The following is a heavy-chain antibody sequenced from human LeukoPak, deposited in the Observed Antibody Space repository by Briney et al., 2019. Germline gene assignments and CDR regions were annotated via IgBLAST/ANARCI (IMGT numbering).Heavy chain of an antibody. V-gene: IGHV4-39*01. Sequence: SETLSLTCTVSGGSISSSSYYWGWIRQPPGKGLEWIGSIYYSGSTYYNPSLKSRVTISVDTSKNQYSLKLSSVIAADTAMYYCARHSGMTTVTAYLDYWGQGTLVTVSS. D-gene: IGHD4-17*01. CDR2: IYYSGST. CDR3: ARHSGMTTVTAYLDY. J-gene: IGHJ4*02. CDR1: GGSISSSSYY.